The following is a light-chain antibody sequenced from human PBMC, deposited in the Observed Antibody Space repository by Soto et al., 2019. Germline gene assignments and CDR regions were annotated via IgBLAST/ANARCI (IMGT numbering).Light chain of an antibody. J-gene: IGKJ1*01. V-gene: IGKV3-15*01. CDR3: QQYNNWPPWT. Sequence: EIVMTQSPATLSVSPGDRVTLSCRASQSVSSNLAWYQQKPGQPPRLLIYGASTRATGIPARFSGSGSGTEFTLTISSLQSEDFAVYHCQQYNNWPPWTFGQGTKVDIK. CDR2: GAS. CDR1: QSVSSN.